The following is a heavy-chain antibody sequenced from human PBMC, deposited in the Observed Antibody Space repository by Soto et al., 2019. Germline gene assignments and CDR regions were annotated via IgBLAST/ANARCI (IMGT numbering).Heavy chain of an antibody. J-gene: IGHJ6*02. V-gene: IGHV3-7*03. D-gene: IGHD2-2*02. CDR2: IKQDGSEK. CDR1: GFTFSSYW. Sequence: EVQLLESGGGLVQPGGSLRLSCAASGFTFSSYWMSWVRQAPGKGLEWVANIKQDGSEKYYVDSVKGRFTISRDNAKNSLYLQMNSLRAEDTAVYYCARVGYCSSTSCYTSYYYYYGMDVWGQGTTVTVSS. CDR3: ARVGYCSSTSCYTSYYYYYGMDV.